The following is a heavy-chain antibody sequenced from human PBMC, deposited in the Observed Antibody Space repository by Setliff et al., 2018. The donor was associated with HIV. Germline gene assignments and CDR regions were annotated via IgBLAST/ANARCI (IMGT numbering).Heavy chain of an antibody. CDR3: ARGAEDLAINPPSFDYYFDY. V-gene: IGHV1-69*05. J-gene: IGHJ4*02. CDR1: GGTFSSYA. CDR2: IIPIFGTA. D-gene: IGHD3-9*01. Sequence: SVKVSCKASGGTFSSYAISWVRQAPGQGLEWMGGIIPIFGTANYAQKFQGRVTITTDESTSTAYMELSSLRSEDTAVYYCARGAEDLAINPPSFDYYFDYWGQGTPVTVSS.